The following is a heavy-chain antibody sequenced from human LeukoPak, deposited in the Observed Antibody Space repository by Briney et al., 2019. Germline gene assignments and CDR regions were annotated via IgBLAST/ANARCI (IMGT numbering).Heavy chain of an antibody. CDR3: ARDSDTSDWAWVY. Sequence: ASVKVSCRASGYTFTSYSKYTIHWVRQAPGQRLEWMGWINAGIGETRYSQKFQGRVTFTGDTSANTVYMELNSLISEDTAVYYCARDSDTSDWAWVYWGQGTLVTVSS. V-gene: IGHV1-3*01. D-gene: IGHD6-19*01. CDR2: INAGIGET. J-gene: IGHJ4*02. CDR1: GYTFTSYS.